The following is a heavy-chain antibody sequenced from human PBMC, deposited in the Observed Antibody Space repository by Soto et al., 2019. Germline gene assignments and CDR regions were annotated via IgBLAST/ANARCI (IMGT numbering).Heavy chain of an antibody. Sequence: QEHLVESGGGVVQPGRSLRLSCVASGFIFSGFDMHWVRQAPGKGLEWVSHIWYDGSNKYYAESVKGRFTSSRDNSKNTLYLQMNSLRAEDTAVYFCARGGEYNWKYAFDIWGQGTMVAVSS. CDR3: ARGGEYNWKYAFDI. J-gene: IGHJ3*02. CDR1: GFIFSGFD. V-gene: IGHV3-33*01. D-gene: IGHD1-7*01. CDR2: IWYDGSNK.